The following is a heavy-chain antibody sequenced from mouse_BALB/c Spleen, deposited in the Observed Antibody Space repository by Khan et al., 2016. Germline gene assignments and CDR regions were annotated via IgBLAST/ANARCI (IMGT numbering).Heavy chain of an antibody. Sequence: QVQLQQSGAELVRPGASVKLSCKALGYTFTDHEMHWVKQTPVHGLEWIGVIHPGSGGPAYNQYFKGKATLTADKSSSTAYMDLSSLTSEDSAVYYCTIRRYYDGYYVEMDYWGQGSSVTVSS. CDR2: IHPGSGGP. V-gene: IGHV1-15*01. D-gene: IGHD2-3*01. CDR1: GYTFTDHE. CDR3: TIRRYYDGYYVEMDY. J-gene: IGHJ4*01.